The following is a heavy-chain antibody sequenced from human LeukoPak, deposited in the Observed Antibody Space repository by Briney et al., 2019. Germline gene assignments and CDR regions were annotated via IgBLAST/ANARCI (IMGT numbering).Heavy chain of an antibody. Sequence: GGSLRLSCAASGFTFSDYYMTWVRQAPGKGLEWVGRIKSKTDSMTTDYAAPVKGRFTISRDDSKNTLYLQMNSLKTEDTAVYYCTTCTNGVCFSDAFDIWGQGTMVTVSS. CDR2: IKSKTDSMTT. D-gene: IGHD2-8*01. J-gene: IGHJ3*02. V-gene: IGHV3-15*01. CDR3: TTCTNGVCFSDAFDI. CDR1: GFTFSDYY.